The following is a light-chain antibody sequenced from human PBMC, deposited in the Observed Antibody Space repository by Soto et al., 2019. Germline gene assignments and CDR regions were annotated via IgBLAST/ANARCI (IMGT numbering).Light chain of an antibody. Sequence: QSVLTQPASVSGSPGQSITISCTGTSSDVGGYNYVSWYQQHPGKAPKLMIFEFSNRPSGVSNRFSGSKSGNTASLTISGLQAEDEADYYCSSYTRSSTFFGTGTKVTVL. V-gene: IGLV2-14*01. CDR3: SSYTRSSTF. CDR2: EFS. J-gene: IGLJ1*01. CDR1: SSDVGGYNY.